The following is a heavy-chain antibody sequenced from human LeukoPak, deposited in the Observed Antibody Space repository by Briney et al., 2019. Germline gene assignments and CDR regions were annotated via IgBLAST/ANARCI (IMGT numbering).Heavy chain of an antibody. CDR2: IRYDGSNE. CDR3: AKDLTTVTSQGDY. J-gene: IGHJ4*02. V-gene: IGHV3-30*02. CDR1: GFTFSSYG. Sequence: PGGSLRLSCAASGFTFSSYGMHWVRQAPGKGLEWVAFIRYDGSNEYYADSVKGRFTISRDNSKNTLYLQMNSLRPGDTAIYYCAKDLTTVTSQGDYWGQGTLVTVSS. D-gene: IGHD4-17*01.